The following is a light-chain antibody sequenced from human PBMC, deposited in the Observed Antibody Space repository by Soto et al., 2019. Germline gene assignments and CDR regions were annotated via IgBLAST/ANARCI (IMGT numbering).Light chain of an antibody. V-gene: IGKV3-15*01. CDR3: QHYESLPLT. CDR1: QSVSNN. Sequence: EIVMTQSPATLSVSPGERATLSCRASQSVSNNLAWYQQRPGRAPWLLIYGASIRASGIPARFSGSGSGTEFTLTINSLQSEDFAVYHCQHYESLPLTFGGGTKVVIK. CDR2: GAS. J-gene: IGKJ4*01.